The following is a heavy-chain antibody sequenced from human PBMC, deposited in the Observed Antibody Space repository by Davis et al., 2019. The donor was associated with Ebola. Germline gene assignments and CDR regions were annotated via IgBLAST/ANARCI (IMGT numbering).Heavy chain of an antibody. CDR2: VSGSGGRT. V-gene: IGHV3-23*01. J-gene: IGHJ4*02. Sequence: GESLKISCAASGFTFYNYAMSWVRQAPGKGLEWVSSVSGSGGRTYYADSVKGWFTISRDNSKNTLYLQMNSLRAEDTAVYYCANSRSTWADYFDYWGQGTLVTVSS. CDR1: GFTFYNYA. D-gene: IGHD7-27*01. CDR3: ANSRSTWADYFDY.